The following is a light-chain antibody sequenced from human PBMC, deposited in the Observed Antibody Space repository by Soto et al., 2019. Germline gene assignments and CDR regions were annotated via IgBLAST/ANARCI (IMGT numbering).Light chain of an antibody. Sequence: QTVVTQEPSFSVSPGGTVTLTFALSSGSVSTAYYPSWYQQTPCQAPRTLIYSTYTRSSGVPYRFSGSILGYPSALTLTRAQADDESDYYCVIYMGSGIYVFGTGSKVTGL. V-gene: IGLV8-61*01. J-gene: IGLJ1*01. CDR2: STY. CDR3: VIYMGSGIYV. CDR1: SGSVSTAYY.